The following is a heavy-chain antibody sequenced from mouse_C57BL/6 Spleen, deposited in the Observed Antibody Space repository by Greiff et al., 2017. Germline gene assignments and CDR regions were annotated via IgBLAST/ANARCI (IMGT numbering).Heavy chain of an antibody. J-gene: IGHJ2*01. D-gene: IGHD1-1*01. CDR3: TRRYYYGSSHDYFDY. CDR2: IDPETGGT. CDR1: GYTFTDYE. V-gene: IGHV1-15*01. Sequence: VQLQQSGAELVRPGASVTLSCKASGYTFTDYEMHWVKQTPVHGLEWIGAIDPETGGTAYNQKFKGKAILTADKSSSTAYMELSSLTSEDSAVYYCTRRYYYGSSHDYFDYWGQGTTLTVAA.